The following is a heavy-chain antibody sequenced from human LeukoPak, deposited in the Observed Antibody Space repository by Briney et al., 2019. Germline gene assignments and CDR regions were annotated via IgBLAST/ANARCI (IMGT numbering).Heavy chain of an antibody. CDR2: ISFDGSNI. CDR3: TREEGFGECY. Sequence: PGGPLRLSCGASGFTFRNYAMHWVRQAPGKGLEWVAIISFDGSNIQFGDSVRGRFTISRDNAKNSLYLQMNSLRAEDTAVYYCTREEGFGECYWGQGTLVTVSS. CDR1: GFTFRNYA. V-gene: IGHV3-30*03. D-gene: IGHD3-10*01. J-gene: IGHJ4*02.